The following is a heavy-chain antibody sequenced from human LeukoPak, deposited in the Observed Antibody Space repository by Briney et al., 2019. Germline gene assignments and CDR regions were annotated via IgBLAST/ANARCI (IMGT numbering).Heavy chain of an antibody. V-gene: IGHV4-34*01. CDR1: GGSFSGYY. Sequence: PSETLSLTCAVYGGSFSGYYWSWIRQPPGKGLEWIGEINHSGSTNYNPSLKSRVTISVDTSKNQFSLKLSSVTAADTAVYYCARRRCSSTSCYTKGDSLFDRGGEATLVAAS. D-gene: IGHD2-2*02. CDR3: ARRRCSSTSCYTKGDSLFDR. J-gene: IGHJ5*02. CDR2: INHSGST.